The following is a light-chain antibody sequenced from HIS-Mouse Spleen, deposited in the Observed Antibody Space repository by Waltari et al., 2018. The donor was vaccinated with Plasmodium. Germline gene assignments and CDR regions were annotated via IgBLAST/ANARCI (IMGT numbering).Light chain of an antibody. CDR2: GAS. CDR3: QQYNNWSFT. CDR1: QSVSSN. Sequence: EIVMTQSPATLSVSPGERATLSCRASQSVSSNLAWYQQEPGQAPRLLIYGASTRATGIPARFSGSGSGTEFTLTISSLQSEDFAVNYCQQYNNWSFTFGPGTKVDIK. J-gene: IGKJ3*01. V-gene: IGKV3-15*01.